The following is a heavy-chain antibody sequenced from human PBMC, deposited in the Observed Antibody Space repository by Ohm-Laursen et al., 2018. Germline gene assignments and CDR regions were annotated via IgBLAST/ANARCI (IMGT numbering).Heavy chain of an antibody. CDR1: GFSLNTYKAG. CDR2: IYSDDKK. V-gene: IGHV2-5*02. Sequence: QTLTLTCTFSGFSLNTYKAGMGWIRQPPGEALEWIAVIYSDDKKYYSPSLGSRLTITRDTSKTQVVLTMANMDPLDTGTYYCVQRVFPGPFNFWGQGSLVTVSS. J-gene: IGHJ4*02. CDR3: VQRVFPGPFNF.